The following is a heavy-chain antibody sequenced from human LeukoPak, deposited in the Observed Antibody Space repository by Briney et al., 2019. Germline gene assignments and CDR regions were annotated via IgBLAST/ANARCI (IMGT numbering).Heavy chain of an antibody. CDR1: GFTFSSFG. Sequence: GGSLTLSCAASGFTFSSFGMHWVRQAPGKGXXXXXVIWYDASNKYYADSVKGRFTISRDNSKNTLYLQMNSLRDDDTAVYYCVRGVGVSRFNYLDSWGQGTLVIVSS. CDR3: VRGVGVSRFNYLDS. V-gene: IGHV3-33*01. CDR2: IWYDASNK. J-gene: IGHJ4*02. D-gene: IGHD6-13*01.